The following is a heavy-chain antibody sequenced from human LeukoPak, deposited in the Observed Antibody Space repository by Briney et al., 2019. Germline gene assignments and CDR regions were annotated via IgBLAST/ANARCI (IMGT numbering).Heavy chain of an antibody. CDR2: IIPIFGTA. Sequence: ASVKVSCKASGGTFSSYAISWVRQAPGQGLEWMGGIIPIFGTANYAQKFQGRVTITTDEPTSTAYMELSSLRSEDTAVYYCARTGLGNLTPYYYYMDVWGKGTTVTVSS. D-gene: IGHD4-23*01. CDR3: ARTGLGNLTPYYYYMDV. V-gene: IGHV1-69*05. CDR1: GGTFSSYA. J-gene: IGHJ6*03.